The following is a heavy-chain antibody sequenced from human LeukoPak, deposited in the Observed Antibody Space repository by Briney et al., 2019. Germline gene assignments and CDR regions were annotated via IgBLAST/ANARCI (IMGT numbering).Heavy chain of an antibody. CDR3: ARGGNYYDSSGSTSDFDY. Sequence: SETLSLTCTVSGDSINSLDLWSWVRQPPGKGLEWIGEMYLSGTTHSNPSVKSRVTISVDTSKNHFSLKLSSVTAADMAVYYCARGGNYYDSSGSTSDFDYWGQGTLVTVSS. CDR2: MYLSGTT. J-gene: IGHJ4*02. V-gene: IGHV4-4*02. CDR1: GDSINSLDL. D-gene: IGHD3-22*01.